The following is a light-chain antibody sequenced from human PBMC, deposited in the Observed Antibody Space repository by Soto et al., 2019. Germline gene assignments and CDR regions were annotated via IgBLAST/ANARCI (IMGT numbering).Light chain of an antibody. CDR3: AAWDGSLNGYV. Sequence: QSVLTQPPSASGTPGQRVTISCSGSSSNIGSNSVTWYQQLPGTAPKLLIYSNDRRPSGVPDRFSGSKSGTSASLAISGLQSEDEADYYCAAWDGSLNGYVFGTGTKLTVL. CDR1: SSNIGSNS. V-gene: IGLV1-44*01. J-gene: IGLJ1*01. CDR2: SND.